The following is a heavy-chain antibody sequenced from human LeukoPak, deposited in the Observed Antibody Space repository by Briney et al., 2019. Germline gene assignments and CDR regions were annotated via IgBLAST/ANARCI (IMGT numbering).Heavy chain of an antibody. CDR3: ARSVLRYFVREGMDV. CDR1: GFTFSSYG. CDR2: IWYDGSNK. J-gene: IGHJ6*02. D-gene: IGHD3-9*01. V-gene: IGHV3-33*01. Sequence: PGRSLRLSCAASGFTFSSYGMHWVRQAPGKGLEWVAVIWYDGSNKYYADSVKGRFTISIDNSKNTLYLQMNSLRAEDTAVYYCARSVLRYFVREGMDVWGHGTTVTVFS.